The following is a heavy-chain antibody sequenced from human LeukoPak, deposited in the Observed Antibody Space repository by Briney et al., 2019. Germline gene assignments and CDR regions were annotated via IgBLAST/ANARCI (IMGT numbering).Heavy chain of an antibody. Sequence: PSETLSLTCTVSGGSISSGGYYWSWIRQHPGKGLEWIGYIYYSGSTYYNPSLKSRVTISVGTSKNQFSLKLSSVTAADTAVYYCARVATGAFDYWGQGTLVTVSS. CDR3: ARVATGAFDY. D-gene: IGHD1-14*01. CDR2: IYYSGST. J-gene: IGHJ4*02. V-gene: IGHV4-31*03. CDR1: GGSISSGGYY.